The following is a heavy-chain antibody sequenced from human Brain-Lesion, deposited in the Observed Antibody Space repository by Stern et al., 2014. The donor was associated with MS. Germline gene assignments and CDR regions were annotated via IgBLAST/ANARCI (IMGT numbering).Heavy chain of an antibody. Sequence: VQLVESGPGLVKPSETLSLTCTVAGGSVSSTSYAWAWIRQPPGKGLEWIGTIYSSGNTHSSPSLKRPLTISLDTFKNQFSLQLRSVTAADTAVYYCAGEEDIRYCSGGSCTGNWFDPWGQGTLVTVSS. CDR1: GGSVSSTSYA. J-gene: IGHJ5*02. CDR3: AGEEDIRYCSGGSCTGNWFDP. V-gene: IGHV4-39*01. CDR2: IYSSGNT. D-gene: IGHD2-15*01.